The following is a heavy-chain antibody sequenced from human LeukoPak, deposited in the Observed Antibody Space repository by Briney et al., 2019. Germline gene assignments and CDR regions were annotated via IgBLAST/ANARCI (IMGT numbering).Heavy chain of an antibody. CDR3: ARVMVGATLFDY. V-gene: IGHV3-21*01. J-gene: IGHJ4*02. D-gene: IGHD1-26*01. Sequence: GGSLSLPCEAPGSTFSSYSMNWVGQAPGKGLDWVSSISSSSSYIYYADSVKGRFTISRDNAKNSLYLQMNSLRAEDTAVYYCARVMVGATLFDYWGQGTLVTVSS. CDR1: GSTFSSYS. CDR2: ISSSSSYI.